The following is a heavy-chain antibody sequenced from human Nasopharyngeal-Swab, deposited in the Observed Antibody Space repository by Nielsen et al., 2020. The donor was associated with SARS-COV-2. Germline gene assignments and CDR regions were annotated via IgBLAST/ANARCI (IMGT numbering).Heavy chain of an antibody. Sequence: WVRQAPGQGPEWMGWINTNTGNPTYAQGFTGRFVFSLDTSISTAYLQISSLKAEDTAVYYCAVHVAGDRPPFDPWGQGTLVTVSS. J-gene: IGHJ5*02. CDR2: INTNTGNP. D-gene: IGHD6-19*01. V-gene: IGHV7-4-1*02. CDR3: AVHVAGDRPPFDP.